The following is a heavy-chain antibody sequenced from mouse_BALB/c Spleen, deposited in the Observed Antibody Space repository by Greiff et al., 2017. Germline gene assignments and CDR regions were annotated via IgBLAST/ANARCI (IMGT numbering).Heavy chain of an antibody. CDR2: ISYSGST. J-gene: IGHJ2*01. Sequence: EVKVVESGPGLVKPSQSLSLTCTVTGYSITSDYAWNWIRQFPGNKLEWMGYISYSGSTSYNPSLKSRISITRDTSKNQFFLQLNSVTTEDTATYYCARWIAPGITTVVVPRLDYWGQGTTLTVSS. D-gene: IGHD1-1*01. CDR1: GYSITSDYA. CDR3: ARWIAPGITTVVVPRLDY. V-gene: IGHV3-2*02.